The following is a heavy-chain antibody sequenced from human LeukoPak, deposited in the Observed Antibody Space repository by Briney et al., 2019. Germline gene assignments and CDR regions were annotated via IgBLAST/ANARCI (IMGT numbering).Heavy chain of an antibody. Sequence: HPGGSLRLSCAASGFTVSSIYMSWVRQAPGKGLEWVSIIYSGGSTYYADSVKGRFTISRDNAKNSLYLQMNSLRAEDTALYYCAKDIRVGYWTPTAPDSSEGRESNVWGYGMDVWGQGTTVTVSS. CDR2: IYSGGST. V-gene: IGHV3-53*05. CDR1: GFTVSSIY. CDR3: AKDIRVGYWTPTAPDSSEGRESNVWGYGMDV. D-gene: IGHD3-22*01. J-gene: IGHJ6*02.